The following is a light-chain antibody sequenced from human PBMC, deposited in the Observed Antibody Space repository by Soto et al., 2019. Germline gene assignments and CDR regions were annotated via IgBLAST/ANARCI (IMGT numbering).Light chain of an antibody. Sequence: QSALTQPPSVSGSPGQSVTISCTGTSSDVGAYDYVSWYQQHPGKAPKLMIYDVTKRPSGVPDRFSGSKSGNTASLTISGLQAEDEADYYCCSYAGSYASDYVFGAGTKLTGL. CDR2: DVT. V-gene: IGLV2-11*01. CDR3: CSYAGSYASDYV. CDR1: SSDVGAYDY. J-gene: IGLJ1*01.